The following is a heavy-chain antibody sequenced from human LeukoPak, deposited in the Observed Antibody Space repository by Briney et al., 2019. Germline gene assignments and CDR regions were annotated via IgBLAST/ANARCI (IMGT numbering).Heavy chain of an antibody. CDR2: IYYSGTT. Sequence: PSETLSLTCTASGGSISSRSYYWGWIRQPPGKGLEWIGSIYYSGTTYYKPSLKSRVTISVDTSKNQFSLRLASVTAADTAVYYCARHGKVGPTAIGYWGQGTLVTVSS. D-gene: IGHD2-2*02. CDR1: GGSISSRSYY. CDR3: ARHGKVGPTAIGY. V-gene: IGHV4-39*01. J-gene: IGHJ4*02.